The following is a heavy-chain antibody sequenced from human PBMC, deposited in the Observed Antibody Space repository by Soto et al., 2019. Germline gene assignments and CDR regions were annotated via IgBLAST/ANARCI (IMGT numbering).Heavy chain of an antibody. CDR1: GYTLTSYD. CDR3: ARGRKYCSSSCCSNNLFDP. V-gene: IGHV1-8*01. Sequence: GSVKVSCKACGYTLTSYDINWVRQATGQGLEWMGWRNPNRGKTGYAQKFQGRVTMTRNTSIITAYIELSSLRPEDTALYYCARGRKYCSSSCCSNNLFDPRGQGTLVTVSP. D-gene: IGHD2-2*01. J-gene: IGHJ5*02. CDR2: RNPNRGKT.